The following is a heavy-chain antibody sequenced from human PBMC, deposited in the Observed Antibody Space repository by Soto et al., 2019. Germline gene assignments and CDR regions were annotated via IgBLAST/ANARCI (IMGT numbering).Heavy chain of an antibody. D-gene: IGHD4-4*01. Sequence: QVQLVESGGGVVQPGRSLRLSCAASGFTFSSYAIHWVRQAPGKGLMWVAVISYDGSNKYYTDSVKGRFTISRDNSKNTLYLQMNSLRAEDTAVYYCARPLWRDDYNWGYFDLWGRGTLVTVSS. CDR3: ARPLWRDDYNWGYFDL. CDR2: ISYDGSNK. J-gene: IGHJ2*01. V-gene: IGHV3-30-3*01. CDR1: GFTFSSYA.